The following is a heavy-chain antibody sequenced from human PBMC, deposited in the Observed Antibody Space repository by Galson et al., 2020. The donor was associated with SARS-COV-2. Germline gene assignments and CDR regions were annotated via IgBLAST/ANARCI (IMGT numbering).Heavy chain of an antibody. V-gene: IGHV4-39*01. Sequence: SETLSLTCTVTGGSISSSYYWGWIRQPPGKGLEWIGSTYNSGSTHDNSSLKSRVIISVDTSKNSFSLKLTSVTAADTALYFCARHDEDPWPWVDYWGQGIRVTVSS. D-gene: IGHD1-26*01. CDR1: GGSISSSYY. J-gene: IGHJ4*02. CDR2: TYNSGST. CDR3: ARHDEDPWPWVDY.